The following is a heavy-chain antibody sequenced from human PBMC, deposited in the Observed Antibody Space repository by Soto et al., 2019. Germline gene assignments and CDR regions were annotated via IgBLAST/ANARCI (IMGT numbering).Heavy chain of an antibody. D-gene: IGHD6-6*01. Sequence: SETLSLTCAVYGGSFSGYYWSWIRQPPGKGLEWIGEINHSGSTNYNPSLKSRVTVSVDTSKNQFSLKLSSVTAADTAVYYCAGIAARRKGYYYYGMDVWGQGTTVTVSS. V-gene: IGHV4-34*01. CDR1: GGSFSGYY. J-gene: IGHJ6*01. CDR3: AGIAARRKGYYYYGMDV. CDR2: INHSGST.